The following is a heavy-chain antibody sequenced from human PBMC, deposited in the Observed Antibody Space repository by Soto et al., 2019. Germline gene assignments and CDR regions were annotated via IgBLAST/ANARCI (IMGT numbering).Heavy chain of an antibody. CDR1: GFSLSTSGVG. V-gene: IGHV2-5*02. CDR3: AHSVGYCSSTSCRNPIFDY. D-gene: IGHD2-2*01. Sequence: QITLKESGPTLVKPTQTLTLTCTFSGFSLSTSGVGVGWIRQPPGKALEWLALIYWDDDKRYNPSLKSRLTSTKDPYKDRAVRTRTNTDPVNTTTYYGAHSVGYCSSTSCRNPIFDYWGQGTLVTVSS. J-gene: IGHJ4*02. CDR2: IYWDDDK.